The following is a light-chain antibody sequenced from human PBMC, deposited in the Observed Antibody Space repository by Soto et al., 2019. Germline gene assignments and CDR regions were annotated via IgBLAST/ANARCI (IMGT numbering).Light chain of an antibody. V-gene: IGKV1-33*01. CDR3: QQYNSYSYT. J-gene: IGKJ2*01. CDR1: QDISNH. CDR2: DAS. Sequence: DIQLTQSPSSLSASVGDRVTITCQASQDISNHLNWYQQKPGKAPNLLIYDASDLETGVPSRFSGGGSGTFFSFTINSLQPEDIATYYCQQYNSYSYTFGQGTKLEIK.